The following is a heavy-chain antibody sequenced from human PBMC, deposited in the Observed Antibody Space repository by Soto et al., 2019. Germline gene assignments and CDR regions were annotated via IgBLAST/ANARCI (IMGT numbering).Heavy chain of an antibody. D-gene: IGHD5-12*01. CDR3: ARGGSYSGYDYHYYYYMDV. CDR1: GGTFSSYT. V-gene: IGHV1-69*02. CDR2: IIPILGIA. J-gene: IGHJ6*03. Sequence: ASVKVSCKASGGTFSSYTISWVRQAPGQGLEWMGRIIPILGIANYAQKFQGRVTITADKSTSTAYMELSSLRSEDTAVYYCARGGSYSGYDYHYYYYMDVWGKGTTVTVSS.